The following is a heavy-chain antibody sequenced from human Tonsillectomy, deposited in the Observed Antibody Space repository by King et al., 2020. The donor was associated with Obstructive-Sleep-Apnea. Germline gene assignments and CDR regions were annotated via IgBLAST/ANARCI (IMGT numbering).Heavy chain of an antibody. CDR1: GFSFVNYW. J-gene: IGHJ4*02. D-gene: IGHD2-8*02. CDR3: ARVYCSGGACYTYLDL. CDR2: INPGGTAK. V-gene: IGHV3-7*01. Sequence: VQLVESGGGLVQPGGSLRLSCAASGFSFVNYWMSWVRQAPGKGLEWVANINPGGTAKFYVDSVKGRFIISRGNAENSLSLQMNSLRDDDTAVYYCARVYCSGGACYTYLDLWGQGTLVTVSS.